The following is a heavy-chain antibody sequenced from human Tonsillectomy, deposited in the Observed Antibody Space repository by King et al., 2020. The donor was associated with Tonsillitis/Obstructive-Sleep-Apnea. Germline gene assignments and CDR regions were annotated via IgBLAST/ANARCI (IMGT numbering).Heavy chain of an antibody. CDR3: ARDRCSGGSCYPDY. J-gene: IGHJ4*02. D-gene: IGHD2-15*01. Sequence: VQLQESGPGLVKPSQTLSLTCTVSGGSISRGGYYWSWIRQHPGKCLEWIGYIYYSGSTYYNPSLKSRVTISVDTSKNQFSLKLSSVTAADTAVYYCARDRCSGGSCYPDYWGQGTLVTVSS. CDR2: IYYSGST. CDR1: GGSISRGGYY. V-gene: IGHV4-31*03.